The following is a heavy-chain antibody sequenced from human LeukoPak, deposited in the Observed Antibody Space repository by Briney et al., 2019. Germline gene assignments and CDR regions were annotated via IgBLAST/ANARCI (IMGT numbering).Heavy chain of an antibody. V-gene: IGHV3-72*01. J-gene: IGHJ4*02. CDR3: ARGSSYYYDTSGYYFDY. CDR1: GFTFSDHY. CDR2: SRNKANSYTT. D-gene: IGHD3-22*01. Sequence: GGSLRLSCAASGFTFSDHYMDWVRQAPGKGLEWVGRSRNKANSYTTEHAASVKGRFTISRDDSKNSLYLQMNSLKTEDTAVYYCARGSSYYYDTSGYYFDYWGQGTLVTVSS.